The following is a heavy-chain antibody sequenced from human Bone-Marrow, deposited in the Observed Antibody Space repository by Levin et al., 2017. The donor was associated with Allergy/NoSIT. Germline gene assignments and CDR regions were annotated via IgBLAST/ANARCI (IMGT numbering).Heavy chain of an antibody. D-gene: IGHD3-22*01. CDR1: GFTSSSYS. CDR3: TRGWYGDSGGDY. CDR2: ISSSSSTI. J-gene: IGHJ4*02. V-gene: IGHV3-48*01. Sequence: GGSLRLSCEASGFTSSSYSMNWVRQAPGKRLEWVSYISSSSSTIYYADSVRGRFTSSRDNAKNSLFLQMSSLRAEDTAVYYCTRGWYGDSGGDYWGQGTLDTVSS.